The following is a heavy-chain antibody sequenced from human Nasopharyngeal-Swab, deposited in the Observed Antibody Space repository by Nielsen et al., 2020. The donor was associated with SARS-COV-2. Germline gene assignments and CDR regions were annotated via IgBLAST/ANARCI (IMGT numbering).Heavy chain of an antibody. CDR2: ISASGGST. V-gene: IGHV3-23*01. Sequence: WIRQPPGKGLEWVSAISASGGSTYYADSVKGRFTISRDNSKNTLYLQMNSLRAEDTAVYYCAKVPSSSWYVDYYYGMDVWGQGTTVTVSS. D-gene: IGHD6-13*01. CDR3: AKVPSSSWYVDYYYGMDV. J-gene: IGHJ6*02.